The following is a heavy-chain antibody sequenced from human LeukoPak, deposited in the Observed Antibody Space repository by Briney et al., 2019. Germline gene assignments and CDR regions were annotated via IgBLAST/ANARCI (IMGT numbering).Heavy chain of an antibody. V-gene: IGHV3-11*01. CDR2: ISDSGSAT. CDR3: ARDRIPIVYYGMSV. CDR1: GFTFSDYY. J-gene: IGHJ6*02. D-gene: IGHD2-2*02. Sequence: AGGSLRLSCAASGFTFSDYYMSWVRQAPGKGLEWVSYISDSGSATYYADSVKGRFTISRDNAKNSLYLQMNSLRAEDTATYYCARDRIPIVYYGMSVWGQGTTVTVSS.